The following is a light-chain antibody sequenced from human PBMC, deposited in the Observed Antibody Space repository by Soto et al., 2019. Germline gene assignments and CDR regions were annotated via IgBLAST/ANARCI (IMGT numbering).Light chain of an antibody. Sequence: EIVLIQSPATLSLSPGERATLSCRASQSVSSYLAWYQQKPGQAPRLLIYDASNRATGIPARFSGSGSRTDFTLTISSLEPEDFAVYYCQQRSNWPPLTFGGGTKVEIK. CDR3: QQRSNWPPLT. CDR1: QSVSSY. CDR2: DAS. V-gene: IGKV3-11*01. J-gene: IGKJ4*01.